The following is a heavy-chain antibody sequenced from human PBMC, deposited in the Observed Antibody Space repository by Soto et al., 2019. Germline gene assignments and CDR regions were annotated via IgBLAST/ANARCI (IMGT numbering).Heavy chain of an antibody. CDR3: AKAELGMDAFDS. D-gene: IGHD7-27*01. CDR2: ISGLGNSV. V-gene: IGHV3-23*01. J-gene: IGHJ3*02. CDR1: GFTFNKHA. Sequence: DAQLLASGGDLVQPGGSLRLSCEASGFTFNKHAINWVRQAPGKWLAWVSRISGLGNSVYYAESVKGRFTISRDCSKDTVYLQMSRLRAEDKAIFYCAKAELGMDAFDSWGPGTAVTVSS.